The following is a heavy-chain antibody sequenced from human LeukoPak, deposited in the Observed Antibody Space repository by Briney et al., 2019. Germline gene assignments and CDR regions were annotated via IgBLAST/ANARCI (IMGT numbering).Heavy chain of an antibody. D-gene: IGHD6-13*01. J-gene: IGHJ4*02. V-gene: IGHV3-21*01. CDR2: ISSSSSYI. CDR1: GFTFSSYS. Sequence: GGSLRLSCAASGFTFSSYSMNWVRQAPGKGLEWVSSISSSSSYIYYADSVKGRFTISRDNAKNSLYLQMNSLRAEDTAVYYCARGWGAAAATPRGYWGQGTLVTGSS. CDR3: ARGWGAAAATPRGY.